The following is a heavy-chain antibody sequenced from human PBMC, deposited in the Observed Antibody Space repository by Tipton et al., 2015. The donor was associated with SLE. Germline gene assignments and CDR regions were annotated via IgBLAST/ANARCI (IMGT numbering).Heavy chain of an antibody. Sequence: TLSLTCAVYGGSISSSSSYYWAWIRQPPGKGVEWIGEINHRGSTNYNPSLKSRVTISVDTSKNQFSLKLSSVTAADTAVYYCARVHNFSGYAYYFDYWGQGTLVTVSS. CDR1: GGSISSSSSYY. V-gene: IGHV4-34*01. J-gene: IGHJ4*02. CDR3: ARVHNFSGYAYYFDY. CDR2: INHRGST. D-gene: IGHD2-2*01.